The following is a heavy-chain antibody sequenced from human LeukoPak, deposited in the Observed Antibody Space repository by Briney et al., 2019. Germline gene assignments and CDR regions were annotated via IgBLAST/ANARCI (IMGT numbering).Heavy chain of an antibody. Sequence: SETLSLTCNVSGYFLSSGFYWGWIRQPPGKGLEWIVSVYHSGTTIYNPSLKSRVTMSMDTSMNHYSLKLRSVTAADTAVYYCARTLSEASPVATWGHGTLVNVS. D-gene: IGHD1-1*01. CDR3: ARTLSEASPVAT. CDR2: VYHSGTT. V-gene: IGHV4-38-2*02. J-gene: IGHJ4*01. CDR1: GYFLSSGFY.